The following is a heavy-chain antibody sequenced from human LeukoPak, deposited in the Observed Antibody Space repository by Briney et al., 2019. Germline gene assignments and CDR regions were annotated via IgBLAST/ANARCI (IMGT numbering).Heavy chain of an antibody. Sequence: PGGSLRLSCAASGFTFSSYWMSWVRQAPGKGLEWVSGINWNGANTGYADSVKGRFTISRDTAKNSLYLQMNSLRAEDTALYYCARGDDSSGFCDNWGQGTLVTVSS. V-gene: IGHV3-20*04. CDR1: GFTFSSYW. CDR2: INWNGANT. CDR3: ARGDDSSGFCDN. J-gene: IGHJ4*02. D-gene: IGHD3-22*01.